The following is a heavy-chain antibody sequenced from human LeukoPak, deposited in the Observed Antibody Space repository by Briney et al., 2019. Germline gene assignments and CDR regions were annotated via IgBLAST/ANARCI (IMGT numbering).Heavy chain of an antibody. CDR3: GIDQYDGVRGVILFDS. V-gene: IGHV3-66*01. D-gene: IGHD3-10*01. CDR1: FSANTRY. CDR2: IYSGGRT. J-gene: IGHJ4*02. Sequence: GSLRLSCAGFSANTRYVSWVRQAPGKGLEWVSVIYSGGRTYYADSAKGRFTISRDFAKNTASLQMYSLRVEDTALYYCGIDQYDGVRGVILFDSWGQGTVVTVSS.